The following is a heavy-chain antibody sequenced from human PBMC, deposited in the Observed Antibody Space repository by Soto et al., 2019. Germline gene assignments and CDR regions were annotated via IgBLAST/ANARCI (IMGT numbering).Heavy chain of an antibody. J-gene: IGHJ3*02. D-gene: IGHD2-15*01. CDR1: GYTFTSYG. CDR2: ISAYNGNT. Sequence: ASVKVSCKASGYTFTSYGISWVRQAPGQGLEWKGWISAYNGNTNYAQKLQGRVTMTTDTSTSTAYMELRSLRSDDTAVYYCARDRVGGYCSGGSCYDAFDIWGQGTMVTVSS. CDR3: ARDRVGGYCSGGSCYDAFDI. V-gene: IGHV1-18*01.